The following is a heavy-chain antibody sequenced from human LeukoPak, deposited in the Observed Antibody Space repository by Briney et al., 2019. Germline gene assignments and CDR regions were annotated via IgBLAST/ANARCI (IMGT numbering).Heavy chain of an antibody. CDR2: IVVGSGNT. CDR3: AAVGYPDSSGYYYVFDY. D-gene: IGHD3-22*01. Sequence: ASVKVSCKASGFTFTRSAVQWVRQARGQRLEWIGWIVVGSGNTNYARKFQERVTITRDMSTSTAYMELSSLRSEDTAVYYCAAVGYPDSSGYYYVFDYWGQGTLVTVSS. J-gene: IGHJ4*02. CDR1: GFTFTRSA. V-gene: IGHV1-58*01.